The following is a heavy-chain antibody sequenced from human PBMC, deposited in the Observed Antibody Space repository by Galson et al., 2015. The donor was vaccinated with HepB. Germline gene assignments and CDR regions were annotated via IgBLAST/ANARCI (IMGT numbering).Heavy chain of an antibody. D-gene: IGHD5-12*01. V-gene: IGHV3-7*03. J-gene: IGHJ4*02. CDR1: GFTSSSYW. Sequence: SLRLSCAASGFTSSSYWMSWVRQAPGKGLEWVANIKQDGSEKYYVDSVKGRFTISRDNAKNSLYLQMNSLRAEDTAVYYCARDRWLDETFDYWGQGTLVTVSS. CDR2: IKQDGSEK. CDR3: ARDRWLDETFDY.